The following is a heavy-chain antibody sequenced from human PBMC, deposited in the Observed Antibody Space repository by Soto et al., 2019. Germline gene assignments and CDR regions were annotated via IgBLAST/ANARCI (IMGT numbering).Heavy chain of an antibody. CDR1: GYSFTSDD. CDR3: VRGMIMNQFDFWSCARDSTQKNYYLDV. J-gene: IGHJ6*03. V-gene: IGHV1-8*01. CDR2: ANPNSGNT. Sequence: ASVKVSCKASGYSFTSDDINWVRQASGQGLEWMGWANPNSGNTGYAQKFQGRVSMTTNTSISTAYMELSSLKSDATAVYYCVRGMIMNQFDFWSCARDSTQKNYYLDVWARGTSVTGSS. D-gene: IGHD3-3*01.